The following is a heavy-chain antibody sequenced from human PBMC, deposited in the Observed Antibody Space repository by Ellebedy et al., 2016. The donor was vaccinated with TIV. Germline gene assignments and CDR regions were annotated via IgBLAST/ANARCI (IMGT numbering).Heavy chain of an antibody. J-gene: IGHJ4*02. CDR2: FSGSVKTT. Sequence: GESLKISCAASGFTFSNYAMSWLRQAPGKRLEWVSSFSGSVKTTYTADPVKGRFIVSRDSSRNTLYLQMNSLRAEDTALYYCAKATLGTCSGAKCYYFDYWGRGTPVTVSS. CDR3: AKATLGTCSGAKCYYFDY. D-gene: IGHD2-15*01. CDR1: GFTFSNYA. V-gene: IGHV3-23*01.